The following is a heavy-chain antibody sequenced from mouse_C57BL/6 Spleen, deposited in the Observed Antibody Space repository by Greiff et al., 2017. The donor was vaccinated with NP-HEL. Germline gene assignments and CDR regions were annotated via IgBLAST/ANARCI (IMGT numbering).Heavy chain of an antibody. Sequence: EVNVVESGGGLVKPGGSLKLSCAASGFTFSDYGMHWVRQAPEKGLEWVAYISSGSSTIYYADTVKGRFTISRDNAKNTLFLQMTSLRSEDTAMYYCARRLLGYFDYWGQGTTLTVSS. CDR1: GFTFSDYG. V-gene: IGHV5-17*01. J-gene: IGHJ2*01. CDR2: ISSGSSTI. CDR3: ARRLLGYFDY. D-gene: IGHD1-1*01.